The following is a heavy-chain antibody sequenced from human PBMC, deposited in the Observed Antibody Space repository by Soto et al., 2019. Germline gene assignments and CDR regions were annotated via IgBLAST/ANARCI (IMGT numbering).Heavy chain of an antibody. CDR3: ASGGIAAAGIIFAY. CDR1: GGSISSSSYY. V-gene: IGHV4-39*01. D-gene: IGHD6-13*01. CDR2: IYYSVST. Sequence: QLQLQESGPGLVKPSETLSLTCTVSGGSISSSSYYWGWIRQPTGTGLEWIGSIYYSVSTYYNPSLKSRVTIAVDTSKNQCGLKLSSVTAADTAVYYCASGGIAAAGIIFAYWGQGTLVTVSS. J-gene: IGHJ4*02.